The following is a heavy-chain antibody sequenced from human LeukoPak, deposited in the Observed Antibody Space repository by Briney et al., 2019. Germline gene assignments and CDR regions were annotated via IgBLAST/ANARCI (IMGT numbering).Heavy chain of an antibody. J-gene: IGHJ5*02. CDR2: MNPNSGNT. Sequence: ASVKVSCKASGYIFTGYYMHWVRQATGQGLEWMGWMNPNSGNTGYAQKFQGRVTITRNTSISTAYMELSSLRSEDTAVYYCGRGIQSFDPWGQGTLVTVSS. CDR1: GYIFTGYY. V-gene: IGHV1-8*03. CDR3: GRGIQSFDP.